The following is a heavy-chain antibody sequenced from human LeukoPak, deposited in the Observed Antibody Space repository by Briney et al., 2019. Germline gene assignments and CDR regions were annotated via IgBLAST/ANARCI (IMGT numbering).Heavy chain of an antibody. J-gene: IGHJ6*02. Sequence: PSETLSLTCTVSGGSISSSSYYWSWIRQPPGKGLEWIGHIYYSGSTNYNPSLKSRVTISVDTSKNQFSLKLSSVTAADTAVYYCARVSDSSGWTSYYYYGMDVWGQGTTVTVSS. CDR3: ARVSDSSGWTSYYYYGMDV. CDR1: GGSISSSSYY. V-gene: IGHV4-61*01. CDR2: IYYSGST. D-gene: IGHD6-19*01.